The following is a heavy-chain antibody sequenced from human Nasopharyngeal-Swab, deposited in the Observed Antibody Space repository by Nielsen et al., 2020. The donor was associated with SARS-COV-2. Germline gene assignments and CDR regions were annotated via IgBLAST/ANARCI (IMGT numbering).Heavy chain of an antibody. Sequence: GGSLRLSCAASGFTFSSYWMSWVRQAPGKGLEWVANIKQDGSEKYYVDSVKGRFTISRDNAKNSLYLQMNSLRAEDTAVYYCARVGVVIAHYCYYGMDVWGQGTTVTVSS. CDR2: IKQDGSEK. V-gene: IGHV3-7*01. J-gene: IGHJ6*02. CDR3: ARVGVVIAHYCYYGMDV. D-gene: IGHD2-21*01. CDR1: GFTFSSYW.